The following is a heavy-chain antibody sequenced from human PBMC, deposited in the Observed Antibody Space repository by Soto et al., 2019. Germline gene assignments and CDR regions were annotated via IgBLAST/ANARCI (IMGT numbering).Heavy chain of an antibody. J-gene: IGHJ5*02. Sequence: EVQLVESGGGLVQPGRSLRLSCAASGFTFDDYAMHWVRQAPGKGLEWVSGISWNSGSIGYADSVKGRFTISRDNAKNSLYLQMNSLRAEDTALYYCAKAGGMGSGYYRSWFDPWGQGTLVTVSS. CDR3: AKAGGMGSGYYRSWFDP. CDR2: ISWNSGSI. CDR1: GFTFDDYA. V-gene: IGHV3-9*01. D-gene: IGHD3-3*01.